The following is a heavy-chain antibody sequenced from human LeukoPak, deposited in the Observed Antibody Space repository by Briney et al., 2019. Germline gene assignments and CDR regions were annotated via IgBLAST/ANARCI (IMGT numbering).Heavy chain of an antibody. CDR2: IIPIFGTA. CDR1: GYTFTGYY. CDR3: AGEERKGSSSYYFDY. D-gene: IGHD6-6*01. Sequence: SVKVSCKASGYTFTGYYMHWVRQAPGQGLEWMGGIIPIFGTANYAQKFQGRVTITADESTSTAYMELSSLRSEDTAVYYCAGEERKGSSSYYFDYWGQGTLVTVSS. J-gene: IGHJ4*02. V-gene: IGHV1-69*13.